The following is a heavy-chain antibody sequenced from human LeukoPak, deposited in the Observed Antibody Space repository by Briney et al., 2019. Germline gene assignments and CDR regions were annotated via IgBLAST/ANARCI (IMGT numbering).Heavy chain of an antibody. CDR2: ISSSGSTI. J-gene: IGHJ4*02. CDR3: ASFGEAVAVDY. Sequence: GGSLRLSCAASGFTFSSYEMNWVRQAPGKGLGWVSYISSSGSTIYYADSVKGRFTISRDNAKNSLYLQMNSLRAEDTAVYYCASFGEAVAVDYWGQGTLVTVSS. CDR1: GFTFSSYE. D-gene: IGHD6-19*01. V-gene: IGHV3-48*03.